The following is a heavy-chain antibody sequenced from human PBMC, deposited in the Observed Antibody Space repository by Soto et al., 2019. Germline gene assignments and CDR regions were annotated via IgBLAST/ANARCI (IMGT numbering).Heavy chain of an antibody. CDR3: ARVGYYYASGTTGMDV. Sequence: ASVKVSCKASGYTFTSYDINWVRQATGQGLEWMGWMNPNSGNTGYAQKFQGRVTMTRNTSISTAYMELSSLRSEDTAVSYCARVGYYYASGTTGMDVWGQGTMVTVSS. J-gene: IGHJ6*02. CDR2: MNPNSGNT. D-gene: IGHD3-22*01. CDR1: GYTFTSYD. V-gene: IGHV1-8*01.